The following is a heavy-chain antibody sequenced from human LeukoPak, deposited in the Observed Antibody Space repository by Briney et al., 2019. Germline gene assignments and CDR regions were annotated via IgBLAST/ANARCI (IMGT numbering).Heavy chain of an antibody. CDR2: INPSGGST. CDR3: VRERERGTYFI. J-gene: IGHJ4*02. Sequence: ASVKVSCKASGYTFTNYYMHWVRQAPGQGLEWMGIINPSGGSTSYAQKFQGRVTMTRDTSTSTVYMELSSLRSEDTAVCYCVRERERGTYFIWGQGTLVTVSS. CDR1: GYTFTNYY. V-gene: IGHV1-46*01. D-gene: IGHD3-10*01.